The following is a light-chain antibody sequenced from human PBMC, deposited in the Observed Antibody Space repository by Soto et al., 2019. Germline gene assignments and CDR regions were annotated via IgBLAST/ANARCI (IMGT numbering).Light chain of an antibody. Sequence: QSALTQPASVSGSPGQSITISCTGTSSDVGGYNYVSWYQQHPVKAPKLMIYDVSNRPSGVSDRFSGSKSGNTASLTISGLQAEDEADYYCSSYTSSSTLFVVFGGWTKLTVL. V-gene: IGLV2-14*01. CDR1: SSDVGGYNY. J-gene: IGLJ2*01. CDR2: DVS. CDR3: SSYTSSSTLFVV.